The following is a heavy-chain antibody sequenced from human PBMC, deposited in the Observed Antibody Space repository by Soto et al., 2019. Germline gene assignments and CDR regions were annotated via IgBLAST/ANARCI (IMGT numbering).Heavy chain of an antibody. J-gene: IGHJ3*02. Sequence: EVQLLESGGGLVQPGGSLRLSCAASGFTFSSYAMSWVRQAPGKGLEWVSAISGSGGSTYYADSVKGRFTISRDNSKNTLYLQMTSLRAEDTAVYYCAKDGAVLFAFDIWGQGTMFTVSS. D-gene: IGHD3-3*02. CDR2: ISGSGGST. V-gene: IGHV3-23*01. CDR3: AKDGAVLFAFDI. CDR1: GFTFSSYA.